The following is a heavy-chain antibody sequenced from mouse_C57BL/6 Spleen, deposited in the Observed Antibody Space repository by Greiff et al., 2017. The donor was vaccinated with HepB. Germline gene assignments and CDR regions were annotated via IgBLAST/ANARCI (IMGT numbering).Heavy chain of an antibody. CDR2: IYPGDGDT. CDR3: ARSTSYFDY. Sequence: VQLVESGPELVKPGASVKISCKASGYAFSSSWMNWVKQRPGKGLEWIGRIYPGDGDTNYNGKFKGKATLTADKSSSTAYMQLSSLTSEDSAVYFCARSTSYFDYWGQGTTLTVSS. CDR1: GYAFSSSW. V-gene: IGHV1-82*01. J-gene: IGHJ2*01.